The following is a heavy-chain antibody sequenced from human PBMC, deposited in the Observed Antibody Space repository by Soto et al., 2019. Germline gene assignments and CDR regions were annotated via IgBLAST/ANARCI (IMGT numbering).Heavy chain of an antibody. CDR1: GFTFSSYG. J-gene: IGHJ4*02. D-gene: IGHD6-19*01. CDR2: ISYDGSNK. Sequence: GGSLRLSCAASGFTFSSYGMHWVRQAPGKGLEWVAVISYDGSNKYYADSVKGRFTISRDNSKNTLYLQMNSLRAEDTAVYYCAYLRIAVAGTPHYWGQGTLVTVSS. CDR3: AYLRIAVAGTPHY. V-gene: IGHV3-30*03.